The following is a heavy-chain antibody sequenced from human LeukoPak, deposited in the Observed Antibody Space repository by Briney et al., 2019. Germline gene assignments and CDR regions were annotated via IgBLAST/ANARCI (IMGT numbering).Heavy chain of an antibody. J-gene: IGHJ5*02. Sequence: GGSLRLSCAASGFTFRSYWMSWVRQAPGKGLEWVASMKLDGSEEYYVDSVKGRFTISSDNAKNSLYLQMNSLRVDDTAVYYCARWARYCSSGSCYSWFDPWGQGTLVTVSS. CDR2: MKLDGSEE. V-gene: IGHV3-7*01. D-gene: IGHD2-15*01. CDR3: ARWARYCSSGSCYSWFDP. CDR1: GFTFRSYW.